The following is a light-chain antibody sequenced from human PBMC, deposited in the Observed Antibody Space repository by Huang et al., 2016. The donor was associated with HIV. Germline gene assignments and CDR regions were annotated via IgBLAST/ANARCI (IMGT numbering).Light chain of an antibody. CDR1: AGVSNN. Sequence: IVMTQSPVTLSVPPGERATLSCRASAGVSNNVAWYQQRPGQTPRLRIHGASTRHTGVPAKFSGRGSGTEFTLTITNLQPEDSAVYYCQHYNNWPPWTFGPGTQVEI. CDR2: GAS. CDR3: QHYNNWPPWT. J-gene: IGKJ1*01. V-gene: IGKV3D-15*01.